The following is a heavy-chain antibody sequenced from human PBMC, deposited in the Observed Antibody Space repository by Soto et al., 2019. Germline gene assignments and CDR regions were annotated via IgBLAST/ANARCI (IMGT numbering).Heavy chain of an antibody. CDR1: GGSISSSSYY. CDR2: IYYSGST. J-gene: IGHJ4*02. CDR3: ARLPYCGGDCYSGYFDY. Sequence: PSETLCLTCTVSGGSISSSSYYGGWIRQPPGKGLEWIGSIYYSGSTYYNPSLKSRVTISVDTSKNQFSLKLSSVTAADTAVYYCARLPYCGGDCYSGYFDYWGQGTLVTVSS. V-gene: IGHV4-39*01. D-gene: IGHD2-21*02.